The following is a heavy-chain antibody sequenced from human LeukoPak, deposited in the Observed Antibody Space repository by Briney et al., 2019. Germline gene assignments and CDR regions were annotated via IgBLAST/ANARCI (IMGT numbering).Heavy chain of an antibody. CDR2: ISSSGGST. Sequence: GGSLRLSCAASGFTFSSYAMHWVRQAPGKGLEYVSAISSSGGSTYYANSVKGRFTISRDNSKNTLYLQMGSLRAEDMAVYYCARGQIFGVVINWFDPWGQGTLVTVSS. CDR1: GFTFSSYA. V-gene: IGHV3-64*01. J-gene: IGHJ5*02. CDR3: ARGQIFGVVINWFDP. D-gene: IGHD3-3*01.